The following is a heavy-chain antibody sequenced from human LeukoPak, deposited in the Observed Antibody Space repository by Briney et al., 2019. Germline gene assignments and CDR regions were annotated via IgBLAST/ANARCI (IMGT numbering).Heavy chain of an antibody. CDR1: GFTFRNYW. Sequence: GGSLRLSCAASGFTFRNYWVHWVRQPPGEGLEWVSRLRTDGDKKSYAASVRDRFTISRDNAKNMLYLQMYSLRVEDTAVYYCVRDHPGSNSLEYWGQGTPVTVSS. J-gene: IGHJ4*02. CDR3: VRDHPGSNSLEY. D-gene: IGHD4-11*01. V-gene: IGHV3-74*01. CDR2: LRTDGDKK.